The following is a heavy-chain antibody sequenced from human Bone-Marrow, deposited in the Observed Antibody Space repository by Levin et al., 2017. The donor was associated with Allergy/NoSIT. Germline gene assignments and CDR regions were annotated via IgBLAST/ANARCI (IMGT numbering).Heavy chain of an antibody. V-gene: IGHV3-23*01. CDR3: AKNMYGSGTPIDY. Sequence: GGSLRLSCAASGFTFSNFAMSWVRQVPGKGLEWVSVISGSGGSTYYADSVKGRCSISRDNSKNTLYLQMNSLRVEDTAVYYCAKNMYGSGTPIDYWGQGTLVTVSS. CDR2: ISGSGGST. D-gene: IGHD6-25*01. J-gene: IGHJ4*02. CDR1: GFTFSNFA.